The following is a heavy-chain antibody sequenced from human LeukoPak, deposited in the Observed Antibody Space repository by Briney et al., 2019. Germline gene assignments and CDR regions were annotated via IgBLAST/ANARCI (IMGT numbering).Heavy chain of an antibody. CDR2: INHSGST. D-gene: IGHD2-15*01. CDR3: ASTYCSGGSCYSPLDY. CDR1: GGSFSGYY. Sequence: SETLSLTCAVYGGSFSGYYRSWIRQPPGKGLEWIGEINHSGSTNYNPSLKSRVTISVDTSKNQFSLKLSSVTAADTAVYYCASTYCSGGSCYSPLDYWGQGTLVTVSS. J-gene: IGHJ4*02. V-gene: IGHV4-34*01.